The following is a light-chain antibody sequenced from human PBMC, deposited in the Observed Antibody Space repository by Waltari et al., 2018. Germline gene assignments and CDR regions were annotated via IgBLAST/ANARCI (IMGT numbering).Light chain of an antibody. Sequence: QSVLTQPPSATGTPGQKVTISCSGSRANTRTSSVNWHQHPPGRAPKVLIYSNNQRHSGVPDRFSASKSGTSASLAISGLQSEDEAHYSCSTWDYSLSGWVFGGGTKLTVV. CDR3: STWDYSLSGWV. CDR2: SNN. V-gene: IGLV1-44*01. CDR1: RANTRTSS. J-gene: IGLJ3*02.